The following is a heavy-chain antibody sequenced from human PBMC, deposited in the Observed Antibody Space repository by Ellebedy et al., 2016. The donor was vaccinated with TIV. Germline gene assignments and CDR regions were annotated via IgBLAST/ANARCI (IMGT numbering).Heavy chain of an antibody. Sequence: SETLSLXCTVSLGSISSHYWTWIRQPPGKGLEWIGNIYYTGSTSYSPSLTGRVTISIDTPKNQFSLKVTSVTPADTAVYYCAREFRYDFWRGPLDHWGQGTTVTVSS. CDR3: AREFRYDFWRGPLDH. D-gene: IGHD3-3*01. CDR1: LGSISSHY. V-gene: IGHV4-59*11. J-gene: IGHJ4*02. CDR2: IYYTGST.